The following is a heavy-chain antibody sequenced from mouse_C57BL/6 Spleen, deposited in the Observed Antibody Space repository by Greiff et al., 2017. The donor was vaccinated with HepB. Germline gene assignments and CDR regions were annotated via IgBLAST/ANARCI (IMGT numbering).Heavy chain of an antibody. Sequence: QVQLKQPGAELVRPGTSVKLSCKASGYTFTSYWMHWVKQRPGQGLEWIGVIDPSDSYTNYNQKFKGKATLTVDTSSSTAYMQLSSLTSEDSAVYYCAPWGDSSGPFDYWGQGTTLTVSS. V-gene: IGHV1-59*01. CDR2: IDPSDSYT. D-gene: IGHD3-2*02. CDR3: APWGDSSGPFDY. J-gene: IGHJ2*01. CDR1: GYTFTSYW.